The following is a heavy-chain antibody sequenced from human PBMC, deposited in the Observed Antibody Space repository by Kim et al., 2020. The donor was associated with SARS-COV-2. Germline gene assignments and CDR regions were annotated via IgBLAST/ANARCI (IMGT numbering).Heavy chain of an antibody. J-gene: IGHJ3*02. Sequence: ASVKVSCKASGYTFTSYYIHWVRQAPGQGLEWTGIINPSGGRTSYAQKFQGRVTMTRDTSTSTVYMELSSLTSEDTAVYYCASLAGGAFEIWGQGTMVTVSS. CDR3: ASLAGGAFEI. CDR1: GYTFTSYY. CDR2: INPSGGRT. D-gene: IGHD3-10*01. V-gene: IGHV1-46*01.